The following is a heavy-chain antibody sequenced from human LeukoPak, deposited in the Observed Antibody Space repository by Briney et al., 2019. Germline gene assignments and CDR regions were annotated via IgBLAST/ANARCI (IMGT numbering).Heavy chain of an antibody. CDR3: AKTPTSVPTPNWFDP. CDR2: ISGSGGST. V-gene: IGHV3-23*01. CDR1: GFTFSSYA. D-gene: IGHD4-23*01. Sequence: GGSLRLSCAASGFTFSSYAMSWVRQAPGKGLEWVSAISGSGGSTYYADSVKGRFTISRDNSKNTLYLQMNSLRAEDTAVYYCAKTPTSVPTPNWFDPWGQGTLGTVSS. J-gene: IGHJ5*02.